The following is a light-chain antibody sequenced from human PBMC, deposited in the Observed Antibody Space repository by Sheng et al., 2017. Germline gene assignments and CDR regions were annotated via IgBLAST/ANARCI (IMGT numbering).Light chain of an antibody. CDR1: NIGRKS. V-gene: IGLV3-21*02. J-gene: IGLJ3*02. Sequence: SYVLTQPPSVSVAPGETARITCGGNNIGRKSVHWYQQRPGQAPVLVVYDDNDRPSGIPERLSGFNSGNTATLTISRVEAGDEADYYCQVWDNSSYFWVFGGGTKLTVL. CDR3: QVWDNSSYFWV. CDR2: DDN.